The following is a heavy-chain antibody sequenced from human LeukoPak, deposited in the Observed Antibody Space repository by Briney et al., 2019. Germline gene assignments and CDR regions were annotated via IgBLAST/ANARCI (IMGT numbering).Heavy chain of an antibody. CDR3: ARDRLYNSGWYRDK. D-gene: IGHD6-19*01. CDR1: AYSISIGHY. Sequence: PSETLSLTCTVSAYSISIGHYWGWIRQPPGKGLEWIGSMYHSGNTYYNPALKSRITLSVDTSKNQFSLKVGSVTAADTAVYYCARDRLYNSGWYRDKWGQGTLVTVSS. CDR2: MYHSGNT. V-gene: IGHV4-38-2*02. J-gene: IGHJ4*02.